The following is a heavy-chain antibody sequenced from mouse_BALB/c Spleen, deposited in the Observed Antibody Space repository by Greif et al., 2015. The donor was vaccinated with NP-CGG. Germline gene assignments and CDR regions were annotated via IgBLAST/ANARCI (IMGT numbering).Heavy chain of an antibody. CDR2: INPSTGYT. CDR1: GYTFTSYW. CDR3: ARRVYYFDY. Sequence: VQLQQSGAELAKPGASVKMSCKASGYTFTSYWMHWVKQRPGQGLEWIGYINPSTGYTEYNQKFKDKATLTADKSSSTAYMQLSSLTSEDSAVYYCARRVYYFDYWDQGTTLTVSS. V-gene: IGHV1-7*01. J-gene: IGHJ2*01.